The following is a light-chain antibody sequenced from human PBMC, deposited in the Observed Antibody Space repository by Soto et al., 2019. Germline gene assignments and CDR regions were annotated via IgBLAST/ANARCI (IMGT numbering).Light chain of an antibody. V-gene: IGKV3-20*01. J-gene: IGKJ2*01. CDR2: GAS. CDR3: QQYGTSYT. CDR1: QSVSSNY. Sequence: EIVLTQSPGTLSLSPGERATLSCRASQSVSSNYLAWYQQKPGQAPRLLIYGASSRATGIPDRFSGSGSGTDFTLTISRLEPEDFVVYYCQQYGTSYTFGQGTKLDIK.